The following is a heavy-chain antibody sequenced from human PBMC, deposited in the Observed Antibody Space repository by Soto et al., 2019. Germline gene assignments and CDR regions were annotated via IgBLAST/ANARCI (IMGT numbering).Heavy chain of an antibody. CDR1: GFTFSSYA. D-gene: IGHD2-15*01. V-gene: IGHV3-23*01. Sequence: GGSLRLSCAASGFTFSSYAMSWVRQAPGKGLEWVSAISGSGGSTYYADSVKGRFTISRDNSKNTLYLQMNSLRAEDTAVYYCANFPGIVVVVAATDWGQGTLVTVSS. J-gene: IGHJ4*02. CDR2: ISGSGGST. CDR3: ANFPGIVVVVAATD.